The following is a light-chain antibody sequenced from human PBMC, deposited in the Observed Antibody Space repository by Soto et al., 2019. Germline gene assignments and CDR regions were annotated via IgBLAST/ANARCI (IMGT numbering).Light chain of an antibody. Sequence: EIVLTQSPGTLSLSPGERATLSCRASQSVSSFLAWYQQKPGQAPRLLIYGVSSRAAGIPDRLSGSGSGTDFTLTVSSLEPEDFAVYYCHQFASSPQTFGQGTKVEIK. V-gene: IGKV3-20*01. CDR1: QSVSSF. CDR2: GVS. J-gene: IGKJ1*01. CDR3: HQFASSPQT.